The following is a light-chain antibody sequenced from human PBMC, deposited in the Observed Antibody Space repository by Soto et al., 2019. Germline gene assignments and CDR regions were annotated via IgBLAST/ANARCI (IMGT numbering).Light chain of an antibody. CDR2: DAS. Sequence: EIVLTQSPATLSLSPWERATLSCRASQSVSSYLAWYQQKPGQAPRLLIYDASNRATGIPARFSGSGSGTDFTLTISSLEFGDSAVYYCQQYGSSPPITFGQGTRLEIK. J-gene: IGKJ5*01. CDR3: QQYGSSPPIT. V-gene: IGKV3-11*01. CDR1: QSVSSY.